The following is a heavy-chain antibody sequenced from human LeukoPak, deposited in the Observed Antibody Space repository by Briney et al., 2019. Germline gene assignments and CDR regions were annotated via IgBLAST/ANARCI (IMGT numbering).Heavy chain of an antibody. D-gene: IGHD6-13*01. Sequence: SETLPLTCAVYGGSFSGYYWSWIRQPPGKGLEWIGEINHSGSTNYNPSLKSRVTISVDTSKNQFSLKLSSVTAADTAVYYCARSLAAGTRYYYYGMDVWGQGTTVTVSS. CDR2: INHSGST. CDR3: ARSLAAGTRYYYYGMDV. V-gene: IGHV4-34*01. J-gene: IGHJ6*02. CDR1: GGSFSGYY.